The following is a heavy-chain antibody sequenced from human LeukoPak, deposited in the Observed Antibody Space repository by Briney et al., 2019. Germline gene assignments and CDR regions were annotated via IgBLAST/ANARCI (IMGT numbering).Heavy chain of an antibody. Sequence: GGSLRLSCAGSGFTVSSFEINWVRQAPGKGLEWVSFIAVDGTTCYADSVKGRFTLSRDNAKNSLYLQMNSLRAEDTAVYYCATSLSGWGTYHDLDVWGKGTTVTISS. CDR1: GFTVSSFE. CDR3: ATSLSGWGTYHDLDV. V-gene: IGHV3-48*03. D-gene: IGHD6-19*01. J-gene: IGHJ6*03. CDR2: IAVDGTT.